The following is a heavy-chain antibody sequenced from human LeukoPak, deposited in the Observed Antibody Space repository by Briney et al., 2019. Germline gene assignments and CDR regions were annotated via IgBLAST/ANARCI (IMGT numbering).Heavy chain of an antibody. D-gene: IGHD3-10*01. CDR2: IYPGDSDS. CDR3: ARLSGRATIDY. J-gene: IGHJ4*02. Sequence: GESLQISSKASGYSFTTYWIGCVRQLPGKSLQWMGIIYPGDSDSRYSPSFQGQVTISADESISSAYLQWSSLKAADTAMYYCARLSGRATIDYWGQGTLVTVSS. CDR1: GYSFTTYW. V-gene: IGHV5-51*01.